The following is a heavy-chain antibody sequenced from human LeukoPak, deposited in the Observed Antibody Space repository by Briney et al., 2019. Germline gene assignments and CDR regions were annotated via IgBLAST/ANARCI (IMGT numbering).Heavy chain of an antibody. CDR3: ASGIRERGFDY. Sequence: GGSLRLSCAASGLTFTTYAMNWVRQAPGRGLEWVASIEPSGFTIFYANSVKGRFTISRDNAKNSLYLQMNSLRPDDTALYFCASGIRERGFDYWGHGTLVTVSS. CDR2: IEPSGFTI. CDR1: GLTFTTYA. V-gene: IGHV3-21*01. D-gene: IGHD1-1*01. J-gene: IGHJ4*01.